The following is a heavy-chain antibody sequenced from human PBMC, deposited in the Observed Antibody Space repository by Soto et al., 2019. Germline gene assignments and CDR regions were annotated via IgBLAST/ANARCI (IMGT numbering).Heavy chain of an antibody. Sequence: QGQLQESGPGLVKSSQTLSLTCTVSGGSISSGGSDWSWIRQRPGTGLEWIGYIFYSDSFYYTPSIKGRVVILADTSKNQFTLKLSSVTDADTDVYYCARAPETPPIFGVVRPYFFDFWGQGTLVTVSS. CDR1: GGSISSGGSD. CDR2: IFYSDSF. J-gene: IGHJ4*02. CDR3: ARAPETPPIFGVVRPYFFDF. D-gene: IGHD3-3*01. V-gene: IGHV4-31*03.